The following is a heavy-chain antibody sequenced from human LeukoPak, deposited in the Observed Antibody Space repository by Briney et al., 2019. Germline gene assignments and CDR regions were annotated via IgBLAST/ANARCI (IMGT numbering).Heavy chain of an antibody. CDR3: ARGDSTGAFDI. CDR1: AFTFSIYS. CDR2: ISSSSSYI. Sequence: GGSLRLSCAASAFTFSIYSINWVRQAPGKGLEWVSSISSSSSYIPYADSVKGRFTISRDNAKNSLYVQMNSLRAEDTAVYYCARGDSTGAFDIWGQGTMVTVSS. D-gene: IGHD1-14*01. J-gene: IGHJ3*02. V-gene: IGHV3-21*01.